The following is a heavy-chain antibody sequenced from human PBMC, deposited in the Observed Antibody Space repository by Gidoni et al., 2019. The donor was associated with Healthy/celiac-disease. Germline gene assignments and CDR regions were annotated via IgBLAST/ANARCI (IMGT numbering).Heavy chain of an antibody. CDR3: AREGEAGPYYFDY. CDR1: GVTCSSYA. Sequence: QVQLVQSGAEVKKPGSSVTVSCTASGVTCSSYAISWVRQAAGQGLEWMGGIIPIFGTANYAQKFQGRVTITADESTSTAYMELSSLRSEDTAVYYCAREGEAGPYYFDYWGQGTLVTVSS. D-gene: IGHD6-13*01. CDR2: IIPIFGTA. J-gene: IGHJ4*02. V-gene: IGHV1-69*01.